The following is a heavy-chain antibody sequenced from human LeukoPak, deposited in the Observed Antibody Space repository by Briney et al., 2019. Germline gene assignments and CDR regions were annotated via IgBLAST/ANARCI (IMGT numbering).Heavy chain of an antibody. CDR1: GYTFTSYG. J-gene: IGHJ6*03. CDR2: ISAYNGNT. D-gene: IGHD1-26*01. Sequence: ASVKVSCKASGYTFTSYGISWVRQAPGQGLEWMGWISAYNGNTNYAQKLQGRVTMTTDTSTSTAYMELRSLRSDDTAVYYCARGSVGAPHYYYYYMDVWGKGTTVTISS. V-gene: IGHV1-18*01. CDR3: ARGSVGAPHYYYYYMDV.